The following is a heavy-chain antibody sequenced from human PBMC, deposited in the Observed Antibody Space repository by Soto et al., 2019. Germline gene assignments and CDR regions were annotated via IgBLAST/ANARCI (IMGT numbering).Heavy chain of an antibody. Sequence: SLRLSCAASGFTFSSYSMNWVRQAPGKGLEWVSYISSSSSTIYYADSVKGRFTISRDNAKNSLYLQMDSLRAEDTAVYYCARDRRIAAAADFYFDSWGQGTLVTVSS. CDR2: ISSSSSTI. J-gene: IGHJ4*02. V-gene: IGHV3-48*01. CDR1: GFTFSSYS. D-gene: IGHD6-13*01. CDR3: ARDRRIAAAADFYFDS.